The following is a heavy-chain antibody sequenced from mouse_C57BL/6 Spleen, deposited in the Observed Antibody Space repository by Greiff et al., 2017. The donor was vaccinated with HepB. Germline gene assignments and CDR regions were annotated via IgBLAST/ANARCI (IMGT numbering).Heavy chain of an antibody. J-gene: IGHJ4*01. D-gene: IGHD6-1*01. Sequence: VQLQQSGPELVKPGASVKISCKASGYAFSSSWMNWVKQRPGKGLEWIGRIYPGDGDTNYNGKFKGKATLTADKSSSTAYMQLSSLTSEDSAVYFCARGASPTSMDYWGQGTSVTVSS. V-gene: IGHV1-82*01. CDR3: ARGASPTSMDY. CDR2: IYPGDGDT. CDR1: GYAFSSSW.